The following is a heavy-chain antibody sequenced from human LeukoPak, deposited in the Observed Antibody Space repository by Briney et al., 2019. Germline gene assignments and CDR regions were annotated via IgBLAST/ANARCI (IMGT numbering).Heavy chain of an antibody. V-gene: IGHV3-21*04. Sequence: GGSLRLSCAASGFTFSSYSMNWVRQAPGKGLEWVSSISSSSSYIYYADSVKGRFTISRDNSKNTLYLQMNSLRAEDTAVYYCAKISYRTDIVATKVGTTGFDYWGQGTLVTVSS. CDR1: GFTFSSYS. J-gene: IGHJ4*02. D-gene: IGHD5-12*01. CDR3: AKISYRTDIVATKVGTTGFDY. CDR2: ISSSSSYI.